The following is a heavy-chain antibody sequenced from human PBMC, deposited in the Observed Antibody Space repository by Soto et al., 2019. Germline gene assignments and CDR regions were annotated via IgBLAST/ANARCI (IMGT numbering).Heavy chain of an antibody. Sequence: QVQLQESGPGLVKPSGTLSLTCAVSGGSISSSAWWSWVRQPPGKGLEWIGEIHHSGSTNYDPSLKSRITISVDRSKNQFAPELTSVTAADTAVYDCAGRSRTIGWGQGTQVTVSS. CDR3: AGRSRTIG. V-gene: IGHV4-4*02. CDR1: GGSISSSAW. J-gene: IGHJ4*02. CDR2: IHHSGST. D-gene: IGHD1-7*01.